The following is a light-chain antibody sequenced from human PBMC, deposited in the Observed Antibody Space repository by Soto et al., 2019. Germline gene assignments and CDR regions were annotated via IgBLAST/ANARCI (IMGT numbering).Light chain of an antibody. CDR3: QSYDSSLRVV. J-gene: IGLJ2*01. CDR1: SSNIGAGYD. V-gene: IGLV1-40*01. CDR2: GNS. Sequence: QSVLTQPPSVSGAPGQRVTISCTGSSSNIGAGYDVHWYQQLPGTAPKLLIYGNSNRPSGVPDRFSGSKSGTSASLAITGRQAEDGADYYCQSYDSSLRVVFGGGTKLTVL.